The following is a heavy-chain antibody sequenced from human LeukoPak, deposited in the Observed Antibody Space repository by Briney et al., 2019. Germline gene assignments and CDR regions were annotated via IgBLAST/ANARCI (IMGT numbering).Heavy chain of an antibody. CDR2: IYCSGST. J-gene: IGHJ4*02. D-gene: IGHD3-3*01. Sequence: SETLSLTCTVSGGSISSYYWSWIRQPPGKGLEWIGYIYCSGSTNYNPSLKSRVTISVDTSKNQFSLKLSSVTAADTAVYYCARGGTIFGVVIFDYWGQGTLVTVSS. CDR3: ARGGTIFGVVIFDY. V-gene: IGHV4-59*01. CDR1: GGSISSYY.